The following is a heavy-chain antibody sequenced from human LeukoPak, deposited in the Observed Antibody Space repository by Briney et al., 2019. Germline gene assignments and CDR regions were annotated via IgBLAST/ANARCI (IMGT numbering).Heavy chain of an antibody. Sequence: SETLSLTCTVSGGSISSYSWSWIRQPPGKGLEWIGYIYYSGSTNYNPSLKSRVTISVDTSKNQFSLKLSSVTAADTAVYYCARGVRIAVADPHLDYWGQGTLVTVSA. CDR1: GGSISSYS. J-gene: IGHJ4*02. D-gene: IGHD6-19*01. CDR3: ARGVRIAVADPHLDY. CDR2: IYYSGST. V-gene: IGHV4-59*01.